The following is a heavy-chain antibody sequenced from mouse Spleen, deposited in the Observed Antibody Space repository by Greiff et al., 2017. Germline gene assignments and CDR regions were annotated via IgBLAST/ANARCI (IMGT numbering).Heavy chain of an antibody. CDR3: ARCDYDGGDYFDY. V-gene: IGHV1-19*01. CDR2: INPYNGGT. CDR1: GYTFTDYY. J-gene: IGHJ2*01. Sequence: EVQLQQSGPVLVKPGASVKMSCKASGYTFTDYYMNWVKQSHGKSLEWIGVINPYNGGTSYNQKFKGKATLTVDKSSSTAYMELNSLTSEDSAVYYSARCDYDGGDYFDYWGQGTTLTVSS. D-gene: IGHD2-4*01.